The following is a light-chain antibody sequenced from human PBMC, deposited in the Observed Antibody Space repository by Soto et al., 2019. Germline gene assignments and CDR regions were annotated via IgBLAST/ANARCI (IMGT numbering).Light chain of an antibody. CDR2: GAS. CDR1: QSVRSNY. CDR3: QHYGSSAYT. V-gene: IGKV3-20*01. J-gene: IGKJ2*01. Sequence: EFVLTQSPGTLSLSQGERATLSCRASQSVRSNYLAWYQQKPGQSPRLLIYGASNRATGIPDRFSGSGSGTDFTLTISRLEPEVFAVFYCQHYGSSAYTFGQGTTLEIK.